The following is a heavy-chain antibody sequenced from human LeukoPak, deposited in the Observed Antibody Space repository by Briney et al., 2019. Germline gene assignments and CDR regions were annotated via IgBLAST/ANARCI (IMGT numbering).Heavy chain of an antibody. Sequence: SETLSLTCAVYGGSFSGYYWSWIRQPPGKGLEWIGEINHSGSTNYNPSLKSRVTISVDTSKNQFSLKLSSVTAADTAVYYCARIRWRQFDLWGRGTLVTVSS. CDR2: INHSGST. CDR3: ARIRWRQFDL. J-gene: IGHJ2*01. V-gene: IGHV4-34*01. D-gene: IGHD5-18*01. CDR1: GGSFSGYY.